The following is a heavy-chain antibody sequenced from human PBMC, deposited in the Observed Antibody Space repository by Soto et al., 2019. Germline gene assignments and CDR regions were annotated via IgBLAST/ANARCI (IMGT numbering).Heavy chain of an antibody. Sequence: LSLTCTVSGGSISSGGYYWSWIRQHPGKGLEWIGYIYYSGSTYYNPSLKSRVTISVDTSKNQFSLKLSSVTAADTAVYYCARDPGRITTIVEPSFAFDIWGQGTMVTVSS. CDR2: IYYSGST. D-gene: IGHD3-22*01. V-gene: IGHV4-31*03. J-gene: IGHJ3*02. CDR1: GGSISSGGYY. CDR3: ARDPGRITTIVEPSFAFDI.